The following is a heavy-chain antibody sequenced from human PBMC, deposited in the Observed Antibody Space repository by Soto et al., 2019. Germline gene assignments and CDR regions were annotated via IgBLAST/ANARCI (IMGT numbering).Heavy chain of an antibody. D-gene: IGHD1-7*01. CDR2: IDYSGNT. CDR3: ARIGRIPLNYDAFDI. V-gene: IGHV4-39*07. CDR1: GGSSSNSSSY. Sequence: SETLSLTCTVSGGSSSNSSSYWGWICQPPGKGLEWIGSIDYSGNTYYNPSLKSRVTISVDTSKNQFSLKLSSVTAADTAVYYCARIGRIPLNYDAFDIWGQGTMVTVSS. J-gene: IGHJ3*02.